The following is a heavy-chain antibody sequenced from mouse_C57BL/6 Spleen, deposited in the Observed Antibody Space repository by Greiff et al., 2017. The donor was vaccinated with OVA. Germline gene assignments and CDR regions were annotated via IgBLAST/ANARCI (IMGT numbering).Heavy chain of an antibody. CDR1: GFTFSSYA. D-gene: IGHD1-1*01. J-gene: IGHJ2*01. V-gene: IGHV5-4*01. CDR3: ARDRGYYGY. Sequence: EVKVVESGGGLVKPGGSLKLSCAASGFTFSSYAMSWVRQTPEKRLEWVATISDGGSYTYYPDNVKGRFTISRDNAKNNLYLQMSHLKSEDTARYSCARDRGYYGYWGQGTTLTVSS. CDR2: ISDGGSYT.